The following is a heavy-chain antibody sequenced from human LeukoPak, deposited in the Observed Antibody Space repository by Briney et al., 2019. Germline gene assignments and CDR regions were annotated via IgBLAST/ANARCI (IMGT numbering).Heavy chain of an antibody. J-gene: IGHJ4*02. V-gene: IGHV4-59*01. CDR3: ARDRGSSGWYGEGYFDY. CDR2: IYYSGRT. D-gene: IGHD6-19*01. Sequence: SETLSLTCTVSGXSISSYYWSWIRQPPGKGLEWIGYIYYSGRTNYSPSLKSRVTISVDTSKNQFSLILSSVTAADTAVYYCARDRGSSGWYGEGYFDYWGQGILVTVSP. CDR1: GXSISSYY.